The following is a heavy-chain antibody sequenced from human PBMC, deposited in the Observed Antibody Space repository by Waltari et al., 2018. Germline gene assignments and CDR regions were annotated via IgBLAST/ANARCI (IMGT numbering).Heavy chain of an antibody. Sequence: QVQLQESGPGLVKPSQTLSLTCTVSGGSISSGDYYWSWIRQPPGKGLEWIGYIYYSGSTYYNPSLKSLVTISVDTSKNQFSLKLSSVTAADTAVYYCARAGSNYLSAFDIWGQGTMVTVSS. CDR1: GGSISSGDYY. CDR3: ARAGSNYLSAFDI. D-gene: IGHD4-4*01. CDR2: IYYSGST. V-gene: IGHV4-30-4*08. J-gene: IGHJ3*02.